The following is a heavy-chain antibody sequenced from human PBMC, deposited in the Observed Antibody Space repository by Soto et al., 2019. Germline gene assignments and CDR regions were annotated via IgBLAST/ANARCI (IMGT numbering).Heavy chain of an antibody. J-gene: IGHJ4*02. CDR1: CGSITSYY. Sequence: SETLSLTCTVSCGSITSYYWSWIRQPAGKGLEWIGRIYTSGSTNYNPSLKSRVTMSVDTSKNQFSLKLSSVTAADTAVYYCARVSRYSSSWGYFDYWGQGTLVTVSS. D-gene: IGHD6-13*01. V-gene: IGHV4-4*07. CDR3: ARVSRYSSSWGYFDY. CDR2: IYTSGST.